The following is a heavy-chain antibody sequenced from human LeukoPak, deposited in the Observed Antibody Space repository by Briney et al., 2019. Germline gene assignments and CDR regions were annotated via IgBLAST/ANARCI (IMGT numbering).Heavy chain of an antibody. J-gene: IGHJ4*02. CDR1: GFTFSSYA. V-gene: IGHV3-23*01. CDR3: AKGYFGELQYYFDY. CDR2: ISGSGGST. Sequence: GGSLRLSCAASGFTFSSYAMSCVRQAPGKGLEWVSAISGSGGSTYYSDSVKGRFTISRNNSKNTLYLQMNSLRAEDTAVYYCAKGYFGELQYYFDYWGQGTLVTVSS. D-gene: IGHD3-10*01.